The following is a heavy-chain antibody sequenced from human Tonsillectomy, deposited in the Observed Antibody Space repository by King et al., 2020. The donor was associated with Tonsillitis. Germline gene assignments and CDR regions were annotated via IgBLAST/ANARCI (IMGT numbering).Heavy chain of an antibody. CDR3: ARDWEVGKFDY. J-gene: IGHJ4*02. D-gene: IGHD1-26*01. CDR2: IRSGGSKK. CDR1: GFTFSSYD. V-gene: IGHV3-33*01. Sequence: HVQLVESGGGVVQPGRSLRLSCAASGFTFSSYDMHWVRQAPGKGLEWVAVIRSGGSKKYYADSVKGRFTLSRDNSENTVNLQMDSLRVEDTAVYYCARDWEVGKFDYWGQGTLVTVSS.